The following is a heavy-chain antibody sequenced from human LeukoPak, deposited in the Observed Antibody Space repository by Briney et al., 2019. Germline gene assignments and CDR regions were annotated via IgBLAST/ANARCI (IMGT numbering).Heavy chain of an antibody. J-gene: IGHJ3*02. V-gene: IGHV5-51*01. D-gene: IGHD1-26*01. CDR3: ASPRVGATAFDI. CDR1: GYSFTTYW. CDR2: INPGDSDT. Sequence: GESLKISCKGSGYSFTTYWIGWVRQMPGKGLEYMRIINPGDSDTRYSPSFQGQVTISVDKSISTAYLQWSSLKASDTAMYYCASPRVGATAFDIWGQGTMVTVSS.